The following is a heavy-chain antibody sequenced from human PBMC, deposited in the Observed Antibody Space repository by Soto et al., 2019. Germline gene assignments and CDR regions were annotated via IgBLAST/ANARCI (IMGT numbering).Heavy chain of an antibody. CDR3: ARAGRNGGALRYSYYYYLDV. CDR2: ISSSSSYI. CDR1: GFTFSSYS. V-gene: IGHV3-21*01. D-gene: IGHD3-10*01. Sequence: GGSLRLSCAASGFTFSSYSMNWVRQAPGKGLEWVSSISSSSSYIYYADSVKGRFTISRDNAKNSLYLQMNSLRAEDTAVYYCARAGRNGGALRYSYYYYLDVWGKGTTVTVSS. J-gene: IGHJ6*03.